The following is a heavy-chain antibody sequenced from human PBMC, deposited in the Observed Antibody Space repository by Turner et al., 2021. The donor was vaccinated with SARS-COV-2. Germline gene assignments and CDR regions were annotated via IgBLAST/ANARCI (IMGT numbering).Heavy chain of an antibody. V-gene: IGHV3-30*18. CDR1: GFTFSSYG. D-gene: IGHD2-8*01. J-gene: IGHJ4*02. CDR2: ISYDGSNK. Sequence: QVQLVESGGGVVQPGRSLRLSCAASGFTFSSYGMHWVRQAPGKGLEWVAVISYDGSNKYYADPVKGRFTISRDNSKNTLYLQMNSLRAEDTAVYYCANGGYCTNGVCSRVPSHFDYWGQGTLVTVSS. CDR3: ANGGYCTNGVCSRVPSHFDY.